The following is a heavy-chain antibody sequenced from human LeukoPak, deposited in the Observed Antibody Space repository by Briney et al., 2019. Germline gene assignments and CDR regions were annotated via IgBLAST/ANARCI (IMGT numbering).Heavy chain of an antibody. J-gene: IGHJ4*02. V-gene: IGHV4-4*09. CDR1: GGSISSYY. CDR2: IYTSGST. Sequence: PSETLSLTCTVSGGSISSYYWSWIRQPPGKGLEWIGYIYTSGSTNYNPSLKSRVTISVDTSKNQFSLKLSSVTAADTAVYYCARMYSSSLSDWARGPLVTVSS. D-gene: IGHD6-19*01. CDR3: ARMYSSSLSD.